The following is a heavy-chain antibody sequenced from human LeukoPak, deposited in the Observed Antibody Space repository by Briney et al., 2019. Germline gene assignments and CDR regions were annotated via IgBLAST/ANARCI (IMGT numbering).Heavy chain of an antibody. J-gene: IGHJ4*02. CDR3: ARDPESSSFDL. V-gene: IGHV3-7*01. Sequence: QSGGSLRLSCAASGFSFSTYWMSWVRQTPEKGLEFVANIDQGGSGRNYMDSLKGRCTISRDNAKKSLYLEINSLRADDTAVYYCARDPESSSFDLWGRGALVTVSS. CDR1: GFSFSTYW. CDR2: IDQGGSGR. D-gene: IGHD6-13*01.